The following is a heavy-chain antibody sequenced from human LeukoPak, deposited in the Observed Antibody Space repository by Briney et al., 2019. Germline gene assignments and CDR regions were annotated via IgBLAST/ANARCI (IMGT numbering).Heavy chain of an antibody. Sequence: PSETLSLTCTVSGGSISSYYWSWIRQPPGMGLEWIGYIYYSGSTNYNPSLKSRVTISVDTSKNQFSLKLSSVTAADTAVYYCARAHGYCISTSCYYYYGMDVWGQGTTVTVSS. V-gene: IGHV4-59*01. CDR3: ARAHGYCISTSCYYYYGMDV. CDR2: IYYSGST. CDR1: GGSISSYY. J-gene: IGHJ6*02. D-gene: IGHD2-2*03.